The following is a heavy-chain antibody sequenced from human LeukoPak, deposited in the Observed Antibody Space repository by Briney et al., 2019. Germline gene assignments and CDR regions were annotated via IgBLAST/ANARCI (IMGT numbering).Heavy chain of an antibody. J-gene: IGHJ4*02. CDR3: ARVPSGSSSWVRFDY. CDR1: GLTFSNYG. CDR2: ISYDGSNK. Sequence: PGRSLRLSCAVSGLTFSNYGMHWVRQAPGKGLEWVAVISYDGSNKYYADSVKGRFTISRDNSKNTLYVQMDSLRAEDTAVYYCARVPSGSSSWVRFDYWGQGTLVTVSS. D-gene: IGHD6-13*01. V-gene: IGHV3-30-3*01.